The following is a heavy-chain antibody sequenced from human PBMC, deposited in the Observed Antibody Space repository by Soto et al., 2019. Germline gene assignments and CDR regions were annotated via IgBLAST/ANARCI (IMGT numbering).Heavy chain of an antibody. J-gene: IGHJ5*02. V-gene: IGHV4-30-4*01. CDR3: AREPRITIFGVVIRSGWFDH. Sequence: SETLSLTCTVSGGSISSGDYYWSWIRQPPGKGLEWIGYIYYSGSTYYNPSLKSRVTISVDTSKNQFSLKLSSVTAADTAVYYCAREPRITIFGVVIRSGWFDHWGQGTLVTVSS. D-gene: IGHD3-3*01. CDR1: GGSISSGDYY. CDR2: IYYSGST.